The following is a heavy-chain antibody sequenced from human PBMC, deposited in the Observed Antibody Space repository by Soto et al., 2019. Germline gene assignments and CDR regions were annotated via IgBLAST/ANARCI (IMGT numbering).Heavy chain of an antibody. CDR1: GVTFSRYG. CDR3: SKEEYRGSSFDH. Sequence: QVQLVESGGGVVQPGRSLRLSCAASGVTFSRYGMHWVRQAPGKGLEWVARISHDGNNRFYADSVKGRFTISRDNSKDTLYLQVNRLRPQDMAVFYCSKEEYRGSSFDHRGQGALVTVSS. J-gene: IGHJ4*02. V-gene: IGHV3-30*18. D-gene: IGHD1-26*01. CDR2: ISHDGNNR.